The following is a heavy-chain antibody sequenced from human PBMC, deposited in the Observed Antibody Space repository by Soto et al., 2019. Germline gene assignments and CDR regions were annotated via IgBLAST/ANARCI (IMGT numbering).Heavy chain of an antibody. Sequence: GGSLRLSCAASGFTFSNAWMSWVRQAPGKGLEWVGRIKSKTGGGTTDYAAPVKGRFTISRDDSKNTLYLQMNSLKTEDTAVYYCTVQLVAGFDPWGQGTLVTVSS. CDR2: IKSKTGGGTT. D-gene: IGHD5-12*01. J-gene: IGHJ5*02. CDR1: GFTFSNAW. CDR3: TVQLVAGFDP. V-gene: IGHV3-15*01.